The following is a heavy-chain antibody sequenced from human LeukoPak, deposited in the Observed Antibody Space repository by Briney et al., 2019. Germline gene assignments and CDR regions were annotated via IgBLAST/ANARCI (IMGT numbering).Heavy chain of an antibody. D-gene: IGHD6-19*01. CDR3: ARERPTGWYFDY. V-gene: IGHV4-31*03. J-gene: IGHJ4*02. CDR2: IYHSGST. Sequence: SETLSLTCTVSGGSISSGVYYWTWIRLHPGKGLEWIGYIYHSGSTSYNPSLKSRVSISVDTSKNQFSLHLSSATAADTAVYCARERPTGWYFDYWGQGTLVTVSS. CDR1: GGSISSGVYY.